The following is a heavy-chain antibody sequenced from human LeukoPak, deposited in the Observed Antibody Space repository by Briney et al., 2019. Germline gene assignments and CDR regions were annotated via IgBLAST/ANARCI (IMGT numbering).Heavy chain of an antibody. J-gene: IGHJ5*02. D-gene: IGHD3-10*01. CDR1: GDSISSGDYF. Sequence: SETPSLTCTVSGDSISSGDYFWGWIRQPPGKGLEWLGYISYSGSTYSNPSVESRPIMSLDTSKNQFSLRLSSVTAADTAVYYCARGINVRGVIKWFDPWGQGTLVTVSS. CDR3: ARGINVRGVIKWFDP. V-gene: IGHV4-30-4*01. CDR2: ISYSGST.